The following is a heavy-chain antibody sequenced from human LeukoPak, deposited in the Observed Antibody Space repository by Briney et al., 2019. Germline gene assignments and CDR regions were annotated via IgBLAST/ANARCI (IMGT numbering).Heavy chain of an antibody. CDR3: ARVAYSSAWSYFDY. J-gene: IGHJ4*02. CDR2: IYYSGTT. D-gene: IGHD6-19*01. CDR1: GGSISSYY. Sequence: NPSETLSLTCTVSGGSISSYYWSWIRQPPGKGLEWIGYIYYSGTTNYNPSLKSRVTISVDTSKNQFSLKLSSVTVADTAVYYCARVAYSSAWSYFDYWGQGTLVTVSS. V-gene: IGHV4-59*01.